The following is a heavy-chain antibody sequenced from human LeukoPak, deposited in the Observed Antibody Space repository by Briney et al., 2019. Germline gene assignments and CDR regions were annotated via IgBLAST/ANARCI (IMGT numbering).Heavy chain of an antibody. J-gene: IGHJ4*02. CDR2: IYYSGST. CDR3: ARRAVAGTFDY. D-gene: IGHD6-19*01. V-gene: IGHV4-39*01. Sequence: SETLSLTYTVSGDSISSSSYYWGWIRQPPGKGLEWIGSIYYSGSTYYNPSLKSRVTISVDTSKNQFSLKLSSVTAADTAVYYCARRAVAGTFDYWGQGTLVTVSS. CDR1: GDSISSSSYY.